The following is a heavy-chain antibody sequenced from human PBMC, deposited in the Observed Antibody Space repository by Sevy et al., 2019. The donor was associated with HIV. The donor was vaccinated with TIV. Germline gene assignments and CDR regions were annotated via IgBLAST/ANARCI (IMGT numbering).Heavy chain of an antibody. J-gene: IGHJ4*02. CDR2: ISSTSDTI. CDR3: ARNGDYDY. D-gene: IGHD4-17*01. Sequence: GGSLRLSCAASGFTFSDYSMNWVRQAPGKGLEWISYISSTSDTIYYADSVKGRFIISRDNAKNLLYLQMNSLRDEDTAVYYCARNGDYDYWGQGTLVTVSS. V-gene: IGHV3-48*02. CDR1: GFTFSDYS.